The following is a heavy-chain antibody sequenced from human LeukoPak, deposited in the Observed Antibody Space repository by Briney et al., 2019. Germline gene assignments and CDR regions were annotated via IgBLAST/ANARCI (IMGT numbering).Heavy chain of an antibody. CDR1: GFTFSSYW. Sequence: WGSLRLSCAASGFTFSSYWMSWVRQAPGKGLEWVANIKQDGSEKYYVDSVRGRFTTSRDNAKNSLYLKMNSLRAEETAVYYCARSVGVGLYGMDVWGKGTTVTVSS. CDR2: IKQDGSEK. D-gene: IGHD3-3*01. CDR3: ARSVGVGLYGMDV. J-gene: IGHJ6*04. V-gene: IGHV3-7*03.